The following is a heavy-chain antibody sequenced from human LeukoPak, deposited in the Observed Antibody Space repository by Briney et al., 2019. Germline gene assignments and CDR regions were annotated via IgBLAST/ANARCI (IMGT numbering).Heavy chain of an antibody. D-gene: IGHD2-21*02. J-gene: IGHJ5*02. Sequence: PSETLSLTCTVSGGSISSYYWSWIRQPPGKGLEWIGRIYTSGSTNYNPPLKSRVTMSVDTSKNQFSLKLRSVTAADTAVYYCARDGARGDYAEWFDPWGQGTLVTVSS. V-gene: IGHV4-4*07. CDR1: GGSISSYY. CDR2: IYTSGST. CDR3: ARDGARGDYAEWFDP.